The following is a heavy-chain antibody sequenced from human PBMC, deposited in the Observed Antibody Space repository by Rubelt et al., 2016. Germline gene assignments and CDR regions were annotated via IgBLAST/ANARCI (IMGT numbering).Heavy chain of an antibody. J-gene: IGHJ6*02. CDR1: RYW. CDR3: ARDRYCTDGVCYFDMDV. Sequence: RYWMHWVRQAPGKGLVWVSRINTDGSTSYADSVKGRFTISRDNGKNTLHLQMNSLRAEDTAVYYCARDRYCTDGVCYFDMDVWGRGTTVAVSS. D-gene: IGHD2-8*01. CDR2: INTDGST. V-gene: IGHV3-74*01.